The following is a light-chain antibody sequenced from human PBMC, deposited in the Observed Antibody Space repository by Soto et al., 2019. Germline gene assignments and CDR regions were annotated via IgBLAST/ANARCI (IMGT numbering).Light chain of an antibody. CDR3: QQANSFPLT. Sequence: DIQMTQSPSSVSASIGDRVTLTCRASQGISSWLAWDQQKPGKAPKLLIYAASSMQSGVPSRFSGSGSGTDFTLTISSLQPEDFATYYCQQANSFPLTFGGGTKVEIK. CDR2: AAS. V-gene: IGKV1D-12*01. J-gene: IGKJ4*01. CDR1: QGISSW.